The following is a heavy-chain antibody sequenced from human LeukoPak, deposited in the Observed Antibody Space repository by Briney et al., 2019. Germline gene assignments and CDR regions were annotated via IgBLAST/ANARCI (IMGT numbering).Heavy chain of an antibody. J-gene: IGHJ4*02. CDR2: IYNDGINK. Sequence: GGSLRLSCAASGFSFSLSGMHWVRQAPGKGLKWVAFIYNDGINKYYADSVKGRFTITRDNSKNTLYLQMDSLRAEDTAVYYCASRVITSFDYWGQGTLVTVSS. D-gene: IGHD2-21*01. CDR3: ASRVITSFDY. CDR1: GFSFSLSG. V-gene: IGHV3-30*02.